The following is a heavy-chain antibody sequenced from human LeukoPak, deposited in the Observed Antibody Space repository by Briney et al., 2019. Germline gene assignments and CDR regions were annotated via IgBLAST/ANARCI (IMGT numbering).Heavy chain of an antibody. CDR1: GYTFTNYY. Sequence: ASVKVSCKASGYTFTNYYMHWVRQAPGQGLEWMGMINPRGGSTSYAQKFQGRVTITADKSTSTAYMELSSLRSEDTAVYYCAREDDYYDSSGYGSLGYWGQGTLVTDSS. CDR3: AREDDYYDSSGYGSLGY. J-gene: IGHJ4*02. CDR2: INPRGGST. V-gene: IGHV1-46*01. D-gene: IGHD3-22*01.